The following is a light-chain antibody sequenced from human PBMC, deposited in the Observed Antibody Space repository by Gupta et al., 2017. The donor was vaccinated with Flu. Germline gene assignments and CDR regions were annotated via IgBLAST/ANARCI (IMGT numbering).Light chain of an antibody. CDR3: QAYDSSLSGPYV. V-gene: IGLV1-40*01. CDR1: SSNIGAGYD. J-gene: IGLJ1*01. CDR2: VNN. Sequence: QSVLTHPPSVSGPPVQWLTISCTGSSSNIGAGYDEHWYQHLPGIAPKLLLSVNNNRTAGVPDRFSGSKAATSAAPVITGIQAEDEADYDCQAYDSSLSGPYVFGTGTKLTVL.